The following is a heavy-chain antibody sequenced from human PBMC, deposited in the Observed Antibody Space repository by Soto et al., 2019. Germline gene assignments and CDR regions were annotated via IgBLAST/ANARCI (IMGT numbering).Heavy chain of an antibody. V-gene: IGHV3-43*01. Sequence: EVQLVESGGVVVQPGGSLRLSCAASGFTFDDYTMHWVRQAPGKGLEWVSLISWDGNSTYYADSVKGRFTISRDNSKNSLYLQMNSLRTEDTALYYCATGERATVVVPRQTLDYWGQGTLVTVSS. CDR1: GFTFDDYT. J-gene: IGHJ4*02. CDR2: ISWDGNST. CDR3: ATGERATVVVPRQTLDY. D-gene: IGHD1-26*01.